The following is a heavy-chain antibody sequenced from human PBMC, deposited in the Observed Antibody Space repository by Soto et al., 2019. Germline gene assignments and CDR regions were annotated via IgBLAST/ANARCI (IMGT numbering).Heavy chain of an antibody. Sequence: GGSLRLSCAASGFTFSDYYMSWIRQAPGKGLEWVSYISSSSSYTNYADSVKGRFTISRDNAKNSLYLQMNSLRAEDTAVYYCATGRGVNFYYGMDVWGQGTTVTVSS. J-gene: IGHJ6*02. CDR2: ISSSSSYT. CDR1: GFTFSDYY. D-gene: IGHD3-10*01. V-gene: IGHV3-11*03. CDR3: ATGRGVNFYYGMDV.